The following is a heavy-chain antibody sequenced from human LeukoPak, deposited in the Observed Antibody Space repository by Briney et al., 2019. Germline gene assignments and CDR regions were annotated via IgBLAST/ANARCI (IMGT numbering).Heavy chain of an antibody. V-gene: IGHV3-74*01. J-gene: IGHJ3*02. D-gene: IGHD3-10*01. Sequence: PGGSLRLSCAASGFTFNTYWMHWVRQVPGKGLVWVSRINPDGSTTNYADSVKGRFTISRDNARNTVDLQMNSLRAEDTAVYYCASPTMVRAFDIWGQGTMVTVSS. CDR3: ASPTMVRAFDI. CDR2: INPDGSTT. CDR1: GFTFNTYW.